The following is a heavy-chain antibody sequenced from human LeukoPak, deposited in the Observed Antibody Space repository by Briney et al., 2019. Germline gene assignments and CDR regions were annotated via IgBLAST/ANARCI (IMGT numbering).Heavy chain of an antibody. D-gene: IGHD1-7*01. V-gene: IGHV4-30-4*08. CDR1: GGSISSGDYY. J-gene: IGHJ3*02. CDR3: ARVYWNYAFDI. CDR2: IYYSGST. Sequence: SETLSLTCTLSGGSISSGDYYWSWIRQPPGKGLEWIGYIYYSGSTYYNPSLKSRVTISVDTSKNQFSLKLSSVTAADTAVYYCARVYWNYAFDIWGQGTMVTVSS.